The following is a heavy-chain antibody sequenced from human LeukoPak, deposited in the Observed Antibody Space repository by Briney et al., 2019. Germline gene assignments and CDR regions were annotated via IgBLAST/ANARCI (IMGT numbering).Heavy chain of an antibody. V-gene: IGHV1-2*02. CDR1: GYSFTGYY. CDR3: ARGPNHYYYMDF. CDR2: INPDGGVT. D-gene: IGHD2-8*01. Sequence: ASMKVSCKASGYSFTGYYIHWVRQAPGQGLEWMGWINPDGGVTKSAQKFQGRVTMTRDKSINTVYMELSGLTSDDTALYYCARGPNHYYYMDFWGTGTTVSVSS. J-gene: IGHJ6*03.